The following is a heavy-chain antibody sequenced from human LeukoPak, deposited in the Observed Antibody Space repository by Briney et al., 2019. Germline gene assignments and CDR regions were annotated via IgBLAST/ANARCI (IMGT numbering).Heavy chain of an antibody. CDR3: ARGTITMVRGVITNWFDP. J-gene: IGHJ5*02. D-gene: IGHD3-10*01. V-gene: IGHV4-34*01. Sequence: SETLSLTCAVYGGSFSGYYWSWIRQPPGKGLEWIGEINHSGSTNYNPSLKSRVTISVDTSKNQFSLKLSSVTAADTAVYYRARGTITMVRGVITNWFDPWGQGTLVTVSS. CDR1: GGSFSGYY. CDR2: INHSGST.